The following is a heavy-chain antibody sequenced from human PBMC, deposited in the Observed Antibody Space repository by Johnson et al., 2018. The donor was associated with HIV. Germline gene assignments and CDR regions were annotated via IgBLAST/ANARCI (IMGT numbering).Heavy chain of an antibody. CDR2: ISYDGSNN. Sequence: QVQLVESGGGLVKPGGSLRLSCAASGFTFSDYYMNWIRQAPGKGLEWVAVISYDGSNNYYADSVKGRFTISRDNSKNTLYLQMNSLRAGDTAGYYRAKGRVAAAGTGAFDIWGQGTMVTVSS. CDR3: AKGRVAAAGTGAFDI. D-gene: IGHD6-13*01. J-gene: IGHJ3*02. CDR1: GFTFSDYY. V-gene: IGHV3-30*18.